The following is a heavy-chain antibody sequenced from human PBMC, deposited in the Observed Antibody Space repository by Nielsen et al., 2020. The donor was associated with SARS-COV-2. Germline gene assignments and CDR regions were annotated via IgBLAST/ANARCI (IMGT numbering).Heavy chain of an antibody. V-gene: IGHV4-31*09. CDR2: IYHSGST. CDR1: GGSISSGGYY. D-gene: IGHD6-19*01. J-gene: IGHJ3*02. CDR3: ATSWQWLVRGAFDI. Sequence: LRLSCTVSGGSISSGGYYWSWIRQHPGKGLEWIGEIYHSGSTNYNPSLKSRVTISVDKSKNQFSLKLSSVTAADTAVYYCATSWQWLVRGAFDIWGQGTMVTVSS.